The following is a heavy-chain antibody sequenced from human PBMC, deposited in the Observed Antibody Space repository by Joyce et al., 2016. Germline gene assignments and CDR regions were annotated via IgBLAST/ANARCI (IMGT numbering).Heavy chain of an antibody. CDR3: ARDRVQWSYGAVSNHFYMDV. CDR1: GFARFTDYY. CDR2: IGSSESPI. D-gene: IGHD3-16*01. Sequence: QVQLVESGGGVAKPGGSLRLSCVASGFARFTDYYMSWIGQAPGKGLEWVADIGSSESPIYYADAVKGRFTISRDNSKNSLVLQMHNLRVEDSAVYYCARDRVQWSYGAVSNHFYMDVWGKGTTVAVSS. J-gene: IGHJ6*03. V-gene: IGHV3-11*04.